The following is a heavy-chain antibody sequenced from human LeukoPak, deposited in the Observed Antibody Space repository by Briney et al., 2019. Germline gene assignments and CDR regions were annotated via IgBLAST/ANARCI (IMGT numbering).Heavy chain of an antibody. V-gene: IGHV4-59*01. CDR1: GGSISSYY. D-gene: IGHD3-10*01. CDR3: ARAYYYGSGSYGFDI. CDR2: IYYSGST. Sequence: PSETLSLTCTVSGGSISSYYWSWIRQPPGKGLEWIGYIYYSGSTNYNPSLKSRVTISVDTSKNQFSLKLSSVTAADTAMYYCARAYYYGSGSYGFDIWGQGTMVTVSS. J-gene: IGHJ3*02.